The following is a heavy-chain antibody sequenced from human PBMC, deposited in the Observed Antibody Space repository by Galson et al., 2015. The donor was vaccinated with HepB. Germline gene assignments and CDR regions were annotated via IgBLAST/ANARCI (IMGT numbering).Heavy chain of an antibody. CDR2: INTGNGYT. V-gene: IGHV1-3*04. Sequence: SVKVSCKAFGYSFSTSGMHWVRQAPGQGLEWVGWINTGNGYTKYSQKLEGRVTITRDTSATTAYMELRSLRPEDTAMYYCARDRALDYDFPDAADIWGQGTLVTVSS. J-gene: IGHJ3*02. CDR1: GYSFSTSG. CDR3: ARDRALDYDFPDAADI. D-gene: IGHD3-22*01.